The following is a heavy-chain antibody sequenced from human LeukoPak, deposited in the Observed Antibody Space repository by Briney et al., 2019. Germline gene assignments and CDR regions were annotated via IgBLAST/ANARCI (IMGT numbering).Heavy chain of an antibody. CDR3: ARRKDGVDV. CDR1: GYSFTSYW. J-gene: IGHJ6*02. Sequence: PRESLKISCKGSGYSFTSYWIAWVRQMPGKGLEWMGIIYPGDSDTKYSPSFKGLLTISADKSISTAYLQWSSLKASDTATYYCARRKDGVDVWGQGTTVTVSS. CDR2: IYPGDSDT. V-gene: IGHV5-51*01.